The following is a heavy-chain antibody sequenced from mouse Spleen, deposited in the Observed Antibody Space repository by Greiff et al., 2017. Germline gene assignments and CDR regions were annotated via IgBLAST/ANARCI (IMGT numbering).Heavy chain of an antibody. Sequence: VQLQQSGAELVRPGASVKLSCTASGFNIKDDYMHWVKQRPEQGLEWIGWIDPENGDTEYASKFQGKATITADTSSNTAYLQLSSLTSEDTAVYYCTTCVLYAMDYWGQGTSVTVSS. V-gene: IGHV14-4*01. CDR3: TTCVLYAMDY. CDR2: IDPENGDT. CDR1: GFNIKDDY. J-gene: IGHJ4*01.